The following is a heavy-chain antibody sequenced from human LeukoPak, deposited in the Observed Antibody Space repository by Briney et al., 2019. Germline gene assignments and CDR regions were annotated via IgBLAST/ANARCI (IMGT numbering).Heavy chain of an antibody. J-gene: IGHJ3*02. CDR1: AGSLSRHY. CDR3: ARGFRGSSDAFDI. V-gene: IGHV4-59*11. CDR2: VYDSGYT. Sequence: KPSETLSLTCSVSAGSLSRHYWSWIRQPPGKGLEWIGYVYDSGYTSFRPSLNSRVAISEDTSRSQFSLSLRSVTAADTALYYCARGFRGSSDAFDIWGQGTVVTVSS. D-gene: IGHD6-6*01.